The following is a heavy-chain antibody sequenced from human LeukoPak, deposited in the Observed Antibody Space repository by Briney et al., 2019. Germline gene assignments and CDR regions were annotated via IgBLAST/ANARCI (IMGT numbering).Heavy chain of an antibody. V-gene: IGHV3-23*01. CDR2: ISGSGGRK. J-gene: IGHJ3*02. CDR1: GFTFSSYS. Sequence: KPGGSLRLSCAASGFTFSSYSMNWVRQAPGKGLEWVSSISGSGGRKYYADSVKGRFTISRDNSKNTLYLQMNSLRAEDTAVYYWAKPAQTDAFDIWGQGTMVTVSS. CDR3: AKPAQTDAFDI.